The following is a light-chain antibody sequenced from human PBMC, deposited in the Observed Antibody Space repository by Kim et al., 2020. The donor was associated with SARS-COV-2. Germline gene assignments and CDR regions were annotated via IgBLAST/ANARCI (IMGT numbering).Light chain of an antibody. Sequence: QSVLTQPPSASGTPGQRITISCSGTSSNIGSHPVNWYQQLPGTAPKLLIDSENQRPSGVPDRFSGSKSGTSASLAISGLQSEDEADYYCATWDDSLKNWVFGGGTKLTVL. CDR1: SSNIGSHP. V-gene: IGLV1-44*01. CDR3: ATWDDSLKNWV. J-gene: IGLJ3*02. CDR2: SEN.